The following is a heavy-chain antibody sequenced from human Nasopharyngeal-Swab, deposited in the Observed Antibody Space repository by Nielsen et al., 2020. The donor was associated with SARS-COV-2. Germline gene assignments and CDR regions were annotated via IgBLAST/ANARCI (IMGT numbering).Heavy chain of an antibody. CDR2: IISVGRTI. CDR3: AREGRTPMIVVVIAYAFDI. D-gene: IGHD3-22*01. J-gene: IGHJ3*02. Sequence: GGPLRSPCPSFGFPSGSYKMTGAGKAPGRGLGGVSYIISVGRTIYYADSVKGRFTISRDNAKNSLYLQMNSLRAEDTAVYYCAREGRTPMIVVVIAYAFDIWGQGTMVTVSS. CDR1: GFPSGSYK. V-gene: IGHV3-48*03.